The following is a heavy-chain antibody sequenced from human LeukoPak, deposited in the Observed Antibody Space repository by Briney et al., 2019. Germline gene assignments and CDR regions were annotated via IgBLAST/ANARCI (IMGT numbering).Heavy chain of an antibody. CDR3: ARDRFPTGYVDY. CDR2: IYTGGGT. V-gene: IGHV3-53*01. J-gene: IGHJ4*02. D-gene: IGHD3-3*01. CDR1: GFTVSSDY. Sequence: GGSLRLSCAASGFTVSSDYMSWVRQAPGKGLEWVSVIYTGGGTYYADSVKGRFTIPRDNSKNTLYLQMNSLRPEDTAVYYCARDRFPTGYVDYWGQGTLVTVSS.